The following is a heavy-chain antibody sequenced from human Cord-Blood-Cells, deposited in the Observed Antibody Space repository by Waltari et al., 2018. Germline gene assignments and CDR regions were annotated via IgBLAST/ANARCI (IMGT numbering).Heavy chain of an antibody. J-gene: IGHJ6*02. CDR2: IIPIFGTA. CDR3: ARAGDYGPFYYDYGMDV. CDR1: GGTFSSYA. V-gene: IGHV1-69*06. D-gene: IGHD4-17*01. Sequence: QVQLVQSGAEVKKPGSSVKVSCKASGGTFSSYAISWVRQAPGQGLEWMGGIIPIFGTANYAQKFQGRVTITADKSTSTAYMELSSLRSEDTAVYYCARAGDYGPFYYDYGMDVWGQGTTVTVSS.